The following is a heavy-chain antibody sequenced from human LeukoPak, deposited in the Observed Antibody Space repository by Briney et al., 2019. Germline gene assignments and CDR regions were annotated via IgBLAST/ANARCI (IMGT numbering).Heavy chain of an antibody. CDR3: ARHTLPFTTVVTPGYFDY. D-gene: IGHD4-23*01. Sequence: GESLKISCKGSGYSFTSYWIGWVRQMPGKGLEWMGIIYPGDSDTRYSPSFQGQVTISADKSISTAYLQWSSLKASDTAMYYCARHTLPFTTVVTPGYFDYWGQGTLVTVSS. CDR2: IYPGDSDT. CDR1: GYSFTSYW. V-gene: IGHV5-51*01. J-gene: IGHJ4*02.